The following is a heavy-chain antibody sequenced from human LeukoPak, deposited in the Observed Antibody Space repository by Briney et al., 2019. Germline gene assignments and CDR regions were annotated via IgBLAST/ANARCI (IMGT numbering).Heavy chain of an antibody. CDR2: IYHIGTT. CDR3: ARVAELHRLFDY. Sequence: SETLSLTCTVSGGSIRTGGYYWSWVRQPPGKGLEWIGCIYHIGTTYYNPSLKSRVTMSVDWSKNQFSLNVSSVTAADTAVYYCARVAELHRLFDYWGQGTLVTVSS. J-gene: IGHJ4*02. D-gene: IGHD1-14*01. V-gene: IGHV4-30-2*01. CDR1: GGSIRTGGYY.